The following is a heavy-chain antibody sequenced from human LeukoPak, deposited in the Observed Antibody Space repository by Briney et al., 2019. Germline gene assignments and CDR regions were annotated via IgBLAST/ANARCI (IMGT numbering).Heavy chain of an antibody. D-gene: IGHD1-14*01. CDR1: GYTFTNQD. CDR2: INPDNGDT. V-gene: IGHV1-3*03. CDR3: TLYNY. J-gene: IGHJ4*02. Sequence: GASVKVSCKASGYTFTNQDMHWVRQAPGQRLEWIGCINPDNGDTKYSQEFQGRVTITRDTSATTAYMELSSLRSEDMAVYYCTLYNYWGQGTLATVSS.